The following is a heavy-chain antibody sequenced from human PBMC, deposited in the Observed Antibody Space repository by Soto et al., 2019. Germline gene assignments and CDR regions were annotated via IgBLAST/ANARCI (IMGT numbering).Heavy chain of an antibody. V-gene: IGHV3-66*01. D-gene: IGHD3-10*01. J-gene: IGHJ4*02. Sequence: GGSLRLSCAASGFTVSSNYMSWVRQAPGKGLEWVSVIYSGGSTYYADSVKGRFTISRDSSRNTLYLQMNSLRAGDTAVYYCARGGTMALDYWGQGTLVTVSS. CDR1: GFTVSSNY. CDR2: IYSGGST. CDR3: ARGGTMALDY.